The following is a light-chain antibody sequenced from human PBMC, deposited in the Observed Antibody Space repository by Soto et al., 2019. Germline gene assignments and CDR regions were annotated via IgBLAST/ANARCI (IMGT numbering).Light chain of an antibody. V-gene: IGKV3-15*01. J-gene: IGKJ1*01. CDR2: GAS. Sequence: EIVRTQSPATLSVSPGERATLSCRASQSVSIHLAWYQQKPGQAPRLLIYGASTRETGIPARFSGSGSGTEFTFTISSLQSEDFAVYYCQQYHNWPRTFGQGTKVDIK. CDR1: QSVSIH. CDR3: QQYHNWPRT.